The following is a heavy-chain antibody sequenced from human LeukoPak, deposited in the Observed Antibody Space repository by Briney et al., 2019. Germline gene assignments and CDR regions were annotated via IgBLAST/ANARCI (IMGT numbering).Heavy chain of an antibody. CDR2: IRSKANSYAT. Sequence: GGSLRLSCAASGFTFSGSAMHWVRQASGKGLEWVGRIRSKANSYATAYAASVKGRFTISRDDSKNTAYLQMNSLKTEDTAVYYCTRLRDYYDSSGYYNWGQGTLVTVSS. V-gene: IGHV3-73*01. D-gene: IGHD3-22*01. CDR1: GFTFSGSA. CDR3: TRLRDYYDSSGYYN. J-gene: IGHJ4*02.